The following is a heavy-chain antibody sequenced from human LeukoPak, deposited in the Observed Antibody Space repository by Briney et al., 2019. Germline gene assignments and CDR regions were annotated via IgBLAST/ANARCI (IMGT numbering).Heavy chain of an antibody. CDR3: ARGYCRDDICQVFPY. J-gene: IGHJ4*02. V-gene: IGHV4-59*02. D-gene: IGHD2-21*02. CDR1: GVSVSSYY. Sequence: SETLSLTCTVSGVSVSSYYWSWIRQTPEKGLEWIGYMSYSGRTDYGPSLKSRGTMSGDTSKNQFSLKMSYVTAADTGVYYCARGYCRDDICQVFPYWGQGTLVTVSS. CDR2: MSYSGRT.